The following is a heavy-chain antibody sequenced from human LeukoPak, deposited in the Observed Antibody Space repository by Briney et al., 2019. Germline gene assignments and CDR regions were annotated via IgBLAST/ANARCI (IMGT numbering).Heavy chain of an antibody. Sequence: ASVKVSFKASGYTFNTCGITWVRQARGQGLEWMGWISPYNGKTKYAQKVQGRVTMTTDTSTSTVYIELRSLRSDDTAVYYCARDLGIGAAGTSWFDAWGQGTLVTVSS. CDR3: ARDLGIGAAGTSWFDA. V-gene: IGHV1-18*01. J-gene: IGHJ5*02. CDR2: ISPYNGKT. CDR1: GYTFNTCG. D-gene: IGHD6-13*01.